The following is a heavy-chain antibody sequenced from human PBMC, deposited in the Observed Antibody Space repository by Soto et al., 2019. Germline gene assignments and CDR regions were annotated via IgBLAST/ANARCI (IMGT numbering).Heavy chain of an antibody. D-gene: IGHD2-8*02. V-gene: IGHV4-4*07. Sequence: SETLYLTCTVPGGSITRYSWSWIRQPAGKGLERIGRVYTTGSTNYNPSLKSRVTVSIDTSKNQFSLQLISVTAADMAVYFCARDLGTGGRDDWGQGTTDT. J-gene: IGHJ6*02. CDR2: VYTTGST. CDR3: ARDLGTGGRDD. CDR1: GGSITRYS.